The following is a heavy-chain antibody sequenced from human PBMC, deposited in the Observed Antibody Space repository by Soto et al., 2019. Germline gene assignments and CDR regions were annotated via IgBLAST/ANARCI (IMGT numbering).Heavy chain of an antibody. CDR1: GFTFSDFY. CDR3: ARDTLIDYGDYILFDY. V-gene: IGHV3-11*06. D-gene: IGHD4-17*01. CDR2: ITSSSSYT. Sequence: SLRLSCAASGFTFSDFYMSWIRQAPGKGLEWISYITSSSSYTNYAGSVKGRFTISRDNAKNSLYLQMNSLRAEDTAVYYCARDTLIDYGDYILFDYWGQGTLVTVSS. J-gene: IGHJ4*02.